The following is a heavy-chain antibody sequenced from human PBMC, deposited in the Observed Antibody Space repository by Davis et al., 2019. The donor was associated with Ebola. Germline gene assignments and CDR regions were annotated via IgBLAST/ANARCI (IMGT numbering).Heavy chain of an antibody. Sequence: PSETLSLTCSVSGGSVSSGDHYWGWIRQAPVTGLEWLGSVWYPENTFYNPSLESRVTVSVDTSKNQFSLRLNSVTAADTAVYYCARHGYCSDGSCSFHYFDHWGQGIQVTVSS. D-gene: IGHD2-15*01. CDR2: VWYPENT. CDR3: ARHGYCSDGSCSFHYFDH. V-gene: IGHV4-39*01. J-gene: IGHJ4*02. CDR1: GGSVSSGDHY.